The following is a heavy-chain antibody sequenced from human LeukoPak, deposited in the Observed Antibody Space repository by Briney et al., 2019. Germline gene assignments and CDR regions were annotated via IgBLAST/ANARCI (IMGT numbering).Heavy chain of an antibody. CDR1: GYTFSTYG. Sequence: RSSVKVSCKASGYTFSTYGISWVRQAPGQGLEWMGWISPYNGNTNYAQALQGRVTMTTDTSTTTAYMELRSLRSDDTAVYYCARGFLAVTDRGVLRTGWFDPWGQGTLVTVSS. V-gene: IGHV1-18*01. J-gene: IGHJ5*02. CDR3: ARGFLAVTDRGVLRTGWFDP. CDR2: ISPYNGNT. D-gene: IGHD6-19*01.